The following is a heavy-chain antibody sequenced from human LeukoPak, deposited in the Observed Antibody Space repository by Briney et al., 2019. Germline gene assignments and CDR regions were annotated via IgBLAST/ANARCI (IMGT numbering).Heavy chain of an antibody. V-gene: IGHV4-30-4*01. J-gene: IGHJ4*02. CDR2: IYYSGST. CDR3: ASDYYDSSGYSFDY. D-gene: IGHD3-22*01. Sequence: SHTLSLTCALSGGSISSGDDYWRWLRQPPGIDLKWIGYIYYSGSTYYNPSLKSRVTISVDTSKNQFSLKLSSVTAADTAVYYCASDYYDSSGYSFDYWGQGTLVTVSS. CDR1: GGSISSGDDY.